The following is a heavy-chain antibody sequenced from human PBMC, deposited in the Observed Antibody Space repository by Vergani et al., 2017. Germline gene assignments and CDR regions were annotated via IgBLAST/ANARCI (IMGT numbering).Heavy chain of an antibody. Sequence: QVQLVQSGAEVKKPGSSVKVSCKASGGTFSSYAISWVRQAPGQGLEWMGGIIPIFGTANYAQKFQGRVTITADESTSKAYMELSSLRSEDTAVYYCAKTLTLVFLGVVFGQPFPVESYYGMDVWGQGTTVTVSS. D-gene: IGHD3-16*01. V-gene: IGHV1-69*01. J-gene: IGHJ6*02. CDR2: IIPIFGTA. CDR3: AKTLTLVFLGVVFGQPFPVESYYGMDV. CDR1: GGTFSSYA.